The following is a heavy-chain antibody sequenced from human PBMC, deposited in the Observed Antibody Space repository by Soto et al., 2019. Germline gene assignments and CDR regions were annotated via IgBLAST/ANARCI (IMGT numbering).Heavy chain of an antibody. Sequence: QVQLQESGPGLVKPSGTLSLTCAVSGGSISSSNWWSWVRQPPGKGLEWIGEIYHSGCTTYNPSLKSRVTRSVDKSKNQFSLKLSSVTAADTAVYYCARVLGNDAFDIWGQGTMVTVSS. D-gene: IGHD3-3*02. J-gene: IGHJ3*02. CDR2: IYHSGCT. CDR3: ARVLGNDAFDI. CDR1: GGSISSSNW. V-gene: IGHV4-4*02.